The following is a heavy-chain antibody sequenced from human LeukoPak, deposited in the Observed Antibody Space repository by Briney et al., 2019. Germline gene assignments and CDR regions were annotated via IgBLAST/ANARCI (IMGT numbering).Heavy chain of an antibody. CDR1: GYTFTSYG. Sequence: ASVKVSCKASGYTFTSYGISWVRQAPGQGLEWMGWISAYNGNTNYAQKLQGRVTMTTDTSTSTACMELRSLRSDDTAVYYCARDCYGVRYYYYGMDVWGQGTTVTVPS. D-gene: IGHD4-17*01. J-gene: IGHJ6*02. V-gene: IGHV1-18*01. CDR3: ARDCYGVRYYYYGMDV. CDR2: ISAYNGNT.